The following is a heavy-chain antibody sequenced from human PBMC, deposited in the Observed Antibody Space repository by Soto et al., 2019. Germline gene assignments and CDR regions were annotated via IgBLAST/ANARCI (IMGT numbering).Heavy chain of an antibody. CDR3: EKDFGQFGDY. Sequence: GGSRRLCWAGSGGTVSRYAMSWGRQAPGKGLEWVAAISGSGGSTYYADSVKGRFTISRDNSKNTLYLQMNSLRAEDTAVYYCEKDFGQFGDYWGQGLLV. J-gene: IGHJ4*02. CDR1: GGTVSRYA. D-gene: IGHD3-10*01. CDR2: ISGSGGST. V-gene: IGHV3-23*01.